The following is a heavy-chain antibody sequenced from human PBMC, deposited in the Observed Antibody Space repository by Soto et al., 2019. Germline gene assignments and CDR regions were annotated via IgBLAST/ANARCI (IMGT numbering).Heavy chain of an antibody. CDR1: GFTFSIFA. CDR3: AKGGSYFDY. Sequence: QVQLVESGGGVVQPGRSLRLSGAASGFTFSIFAMHWVRQAPGKGLEWVAVISYDESSIYYADSVKGRVTISRDNSKNTLYLQMNSLRAEDTAVYYCAKGGSYFDYWGQGTLVTVSS. D-gene: IGHD2-15*01. V-gene: IGHV3-30*18. J-gene: IGHJ4*02. CDR2: ISYDESSI.